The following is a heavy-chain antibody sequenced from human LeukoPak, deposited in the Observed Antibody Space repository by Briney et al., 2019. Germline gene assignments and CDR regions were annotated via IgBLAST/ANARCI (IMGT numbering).Heavy chain of an antibody. J-gene: IGHJ4*02. CDR2: INPKGGGT. CDR1: GYTFTDYY. V-gene: IGHV1-2*02. Sequence: ASVKVSCKASGYTFTDYYVHWVRQAPGQGLEWMGWINPKGGGTNYAQKFQGRVTMTRDTSISTAYMELSRLISDDTAVYYCARGGSDSSGYYPRDFDYWGQGTLVTVSS. D-gene: IGHD3-22*01. CDR3: ARGGSDSSGYYPRDFDY.